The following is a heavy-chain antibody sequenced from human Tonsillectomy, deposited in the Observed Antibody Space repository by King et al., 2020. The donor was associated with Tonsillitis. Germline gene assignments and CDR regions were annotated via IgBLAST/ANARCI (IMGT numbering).Heavy chain of an antibody. CDR1: GFTFSSYG. D-gene: IGHD5-12*01. V-gene: IGHV3-30*18. CDR3: AKTSPYGGYAPAFDY. J-gene: IGHJ4*02. CDR2: ISYDGSNK. Sequence: HVQLVESGGGVVQPGRSLRLSCAASGFTFSSYGMHWVRQAPGKGLEWGAVISYDGSNKYYADSVKGRFTISRDNSKNTLYLQMNSLRAEDTAVYYCAKTSPYGGYAPAFDYWGQGTLVTVSS.